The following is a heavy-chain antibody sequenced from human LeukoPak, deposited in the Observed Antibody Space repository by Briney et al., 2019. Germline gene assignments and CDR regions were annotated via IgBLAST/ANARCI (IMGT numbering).Heavy chain of an antibody. CDR3: ATGDAISSGYYWGPFDY. J-gene: IGHJ4*02. CDR2: FDPEDGET. Sequence: ASVKVSCKVSGYTLTELSMHWVRQAPGKGLEGMGVFDPEDGETIYAQKFQGRVTMTEDTSTDTAYMELSSLRSEDTAVYYCATGDAISSGYYWGPFDYWGQGTLVTVSS. CDR1: GYTLTELS. D-gene: IGHD3-22*01. V-gene: IGHV1-24*01.